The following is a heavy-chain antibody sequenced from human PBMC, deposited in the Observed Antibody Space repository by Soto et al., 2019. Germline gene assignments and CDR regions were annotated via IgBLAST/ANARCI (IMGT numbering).Heavy chain of an antibody. D-gene: IGHD2-2*01. Sequence: SDTLSLTCTVSGGSISSGGYYWSWILQHPGKGLEWIGYIYYSGSTYYNPSLKSRVTISVDTSKNQFSLKLSSVTAADTAVYYCARESTSCYCCMSAFAFDIWGQGTMVTVSS. J-gene: IGHJ3*02. CDR1: GGSISSGGYY. CDR3: ARESTSCYCCMSAFAFDI. V-gene: IGHV4-31*03. CDR2: IYYSGST.